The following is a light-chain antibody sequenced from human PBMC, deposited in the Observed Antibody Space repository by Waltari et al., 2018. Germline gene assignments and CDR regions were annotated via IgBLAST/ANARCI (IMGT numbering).Light chain of an antibody. CDR2: QDD. CDR1: NMQHKY. Sequence: SYKLTQTPSLAVSPGQTASITCSRANMQHKYVCWYQQKPGQSPELVIYQDDKRPSGTPERFSGSNSGDTATLTISGTQPMDEADYYCQAWDDTTAWVFGGGTKLTVL. J-gene: IGLJ3*02. V-gene: IGLV3-1*01. CDR3: QAWDDTTAWV.